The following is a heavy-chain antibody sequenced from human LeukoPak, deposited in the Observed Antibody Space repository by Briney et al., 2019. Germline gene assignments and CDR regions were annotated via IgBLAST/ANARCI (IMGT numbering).Heavy chain of an antibody. V-gene: IGHV1-8*01. Sequence: ASVKVSCKASGYTFTSYDINWVRQATGQGLEWMGWMNPNSGNTGYAQKFQGRVTMTRNTSISTAYMELSRLTSNDTAVYYCARGVTTVVPYHYYGMDVWGQGTTVTVSS. CDR1: GYTFTSYD. J-gene: IGHJ6*02. CDR2: MNPNSGNT. CDR3: ARGVTTVVPYHYYGMDV. D-gene: IGHD4-17*01.